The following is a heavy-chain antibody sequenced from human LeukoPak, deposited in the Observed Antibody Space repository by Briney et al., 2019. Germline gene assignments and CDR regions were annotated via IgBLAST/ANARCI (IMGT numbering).Heavy chain of an antibody. V-gene: IGHV4-59*12. CDR3: ASDPALYDSSGYYIGP. CDR1: GGSISSYY. CDR2: IYHSGST. J-gene: IGHJ5*02. D-gene: IGHD3-22*01. Sequence: SETLSLTCTVSGGSISSYYWSWIRQPPGKGLEWIGYIYHSGSTYYNPSLKSRVTISVDRSKNQFSLKLSSVTAADTAVYYCASDPALYDSSGYYIGPWGQGTLVTVSS.